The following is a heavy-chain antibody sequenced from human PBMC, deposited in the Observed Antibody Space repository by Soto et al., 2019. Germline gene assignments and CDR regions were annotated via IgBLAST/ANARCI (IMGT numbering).Heavy chain of an antibody. CDR2: VYYNRVT. CDR1: GYSISSGYY. Sequence: SETLSLTCDVAGYSISSGYYWNWIRQSPGKGLEWIGCVYYNRVTFYNKSLKSRVTMTVDTSRNHFSLRLTSVTATDTAMYFCARGVTGTLDFWGQGTLVTVSS. J-gene: IGHJ4*02. CDR3: ARGVTGTLDF. V-gene: IGHV4-38-2*01. D-gene: IGHD7-27*01.